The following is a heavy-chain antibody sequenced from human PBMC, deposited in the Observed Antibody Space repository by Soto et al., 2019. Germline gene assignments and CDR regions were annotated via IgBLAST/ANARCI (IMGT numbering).Heavy chain of an antibody. Sequence: GGSLRLSCVASGFSFSSFAIHWVRQAPGKGPEWLAVISFDGGNIYYADSVQGRFTISRDNSKNTLYLQMNSLTAEDAAVYYCAKVRGYGSDYFDYWGRGTLVTVSS. CDR2: ISFDGGNI. CDR3: AKVRGYGSDYFDY. CDR1: GFSFSSFA. J-gene: IGHJ4*02. V-gene: IGHV3-30-3*01. D-gene: IGHD5-18*01.